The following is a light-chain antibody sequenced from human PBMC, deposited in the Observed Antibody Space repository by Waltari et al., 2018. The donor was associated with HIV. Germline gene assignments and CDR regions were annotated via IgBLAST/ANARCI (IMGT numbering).Light chain of an antibody. Sequence: SYELSQPPSVSVALGQTARITCGGDDIGRKNVHWYRQKPGQAPVLVIYRDNNRPSGIPERFSGSNSGDTATLTISRAQAGDEADYYCQVWDGTTAYYVFATGTKVTVL. CDR3: QVWDGTTAYYV. CDR1: DIGRKN. V-gene: IGLV3-9*01. J-gene: IGLJ1*01. CDR2: RDN.